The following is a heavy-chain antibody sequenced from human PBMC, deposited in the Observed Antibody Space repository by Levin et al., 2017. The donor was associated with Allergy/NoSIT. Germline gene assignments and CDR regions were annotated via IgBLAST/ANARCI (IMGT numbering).Heavy chain of an antibody. V-gene: IGHV3-53*01. CDR3: ARGGALDC. CDR2: IHTDGST. J-gene: IGHJ4*02. D-gene: IGHD3-16*01. Sequence: GGSLRLSCAASGFTVSNNYMSWVRQAPGKGLEWASIIHTDGSTHYADSVKGRFTISRDTSKNTLFLQMNSLRAEDTAVYYCARGGALDCWGQGTLVTVSS. CDR1: GFTVSNNY.